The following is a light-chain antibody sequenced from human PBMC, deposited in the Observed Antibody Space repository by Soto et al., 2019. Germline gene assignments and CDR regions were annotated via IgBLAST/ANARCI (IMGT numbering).Light chain of an antibody. J-gene: IGLJ1*01. V-gene: IGLV2-8*01. CDR1: SNDVGHSSF. CDR2: EVS. Sequence: QSALTHPPSASGSPGQSDTISCTGNSNDVGHSSFISWYQQHPGKGPKLVIYEVSKRPSGVPDRFSGSKSGNTASLSVSGLQDEDEADYFCNAQADNGKHVFGTGTKLTVL. CDR3: NAQADNGKHV.